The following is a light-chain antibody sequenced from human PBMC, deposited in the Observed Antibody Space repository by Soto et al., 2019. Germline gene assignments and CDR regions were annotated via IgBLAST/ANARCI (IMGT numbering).Light chain of an antibody. CDR3: QELNSYPRT. V-gene: IGKV1-9*01. CDR2: GAS. Sequence: IQLTQSPSFLSASVGDRVTIAFRASQGISSYLAWYQQKPGKAPKSLIYGASTLQTGVPSRFSGSGSGTEFTLTISSLQPEDFATYYCQELNSYPRTFGQGTKVDIK. CDR1: QGISSY. J-gene: IGKJ1*01.